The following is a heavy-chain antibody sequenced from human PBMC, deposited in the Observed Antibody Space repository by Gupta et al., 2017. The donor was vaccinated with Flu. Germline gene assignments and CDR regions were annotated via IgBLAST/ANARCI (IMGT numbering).Heavy chain of an antibody. CDR3: AKRRYTHLYLENWFDP. Sequence: EVQLEQSGAEVKKPGESLKISCKASEYIFANYWIGWVRQMPGKGPEWMGIIYPADSDTRYSQSVQGQVTISVDKSISTVYLQWSSLKASDTAIYYCAKRRYTHLYLENWFDPWGQGTLVTV. J-gene: IGHJ5*02. CDR2: IYPADSDT. D-gene: IGHD1-20*01. CDR1: EYIFANYW. V-gene: IGHV5-51*03.